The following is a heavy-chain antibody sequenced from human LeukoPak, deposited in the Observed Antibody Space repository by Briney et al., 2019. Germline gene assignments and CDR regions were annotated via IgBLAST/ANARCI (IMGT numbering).Heavy chain of an antibody. Sequence: GESLKIPCTGSGYSFATYSIAWVGQMPGKGLEWMGRIDPGDSQTNYSPSFQGHVTIPDDNPISPAYLQWTSLKPSDTAMHYGARHSSVFNSFDPGGQGSLVTVSS. J-gene: IGHJ5*02. D-gene: IGHD3-22*01. CDR2: IDPGDSQT. CDR1: GYSFATYS. CDR3: ARHSSVFNSFDP. V-gene: IGHV5-10-1*01.